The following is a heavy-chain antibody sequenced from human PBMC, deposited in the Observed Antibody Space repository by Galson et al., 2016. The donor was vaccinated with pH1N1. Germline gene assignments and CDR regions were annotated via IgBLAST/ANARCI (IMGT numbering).Heavy chain of an antibody. J-gene: IGHJ4*02. D-gene: IGHD3-22*01. CDR1: EYTFIGYY. CDR2: INPNNGDT. V-gene: IGHV1-2*06. CDR3: ARVNTYDSSGYYPFDY. Sequence: SEYTFIGYYIHWMRQAPGHGLAWMGRINPNNGDTHYAQNFQGRVTMTRDTSISTAYMELNSLRSDDTAVYYCARVNTYDSSGYYPFDYWGQGTQVTVSS.